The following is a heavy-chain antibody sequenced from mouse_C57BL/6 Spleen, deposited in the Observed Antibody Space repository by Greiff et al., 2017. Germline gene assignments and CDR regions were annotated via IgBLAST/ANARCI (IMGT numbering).Heavy chain of an antibody. Sequence: EVQLQQSGPVLVKPGASVKMSCKASGYTFTDYYMNWVKQSHGKSLEWIGVINPYNGGTSYNQKFKGKATLTVDKSSSTAYMELNSLTSEDSAVYYCARGGYSNYDWYFDVWGTGTTVTVSS. J-gene: IGHJ1*03. CDR2: INPYNGGT. CDR1: GYTFTDYY. V-gene: IGHV1-19*01. CDR3: ARGGYSNYDWYFDV. D-gene: IGHD2-5*01.